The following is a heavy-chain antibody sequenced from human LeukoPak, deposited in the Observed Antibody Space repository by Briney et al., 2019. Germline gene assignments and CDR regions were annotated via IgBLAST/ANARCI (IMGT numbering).Heavy chain of an antibody. CDR1: GFTINTYA. CDR3: AGGYYGDFPLLLGVYYYYGMDV. CDR2: ITKYDGRT. Sequence: PGGSLRLSCAASGFTINTYAMSWVRQAPGKGLEWVASITKYDGRTYYADSVRGRFTISRDNAKNSLYLQMNSLRAEDTAVYYCAGGYYGDFPLLLGVYYYYGMDVWGQGTTVTVSS. V-gene: IGHV3-21*01. J-gene: IGHJ6*02. D-gene: IGHD4-17*01.